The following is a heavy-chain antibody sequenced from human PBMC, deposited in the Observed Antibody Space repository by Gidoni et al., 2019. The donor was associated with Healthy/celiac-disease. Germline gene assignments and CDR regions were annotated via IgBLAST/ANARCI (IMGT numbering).Heavy chain of an antibody. D-gene: IGHD3-3*01. J-gene: IGHJ6*02. V-gene: IGHV3-7*01. CDR3: AREVIILRYYYYGMDV. CDR2: IKQDGREK. CDR1: GFTLSSYW. Sequence: EVQLVVSGGGLVQPGGSLRPSCAASGFTLSSYWMSWVRQAPGKGLEWVANIKQDGREKYYVDSVKGRFTISRDNAKNSLYLQMNSLRAEDTAVYYCAREVIILRYYYYGMDVWGQGTTVTVSS.